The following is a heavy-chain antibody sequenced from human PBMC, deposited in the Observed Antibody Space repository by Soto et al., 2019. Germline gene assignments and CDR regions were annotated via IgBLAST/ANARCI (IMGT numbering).Heavy chain of an antibody. CDR1: GYTLTELY. CDR2: FDPEDGET. D-gene: IGHD4-17*01. CDR3: ATAWTDSTVTNPNWFDP. J-gene: IGHJ5*02. V-gene: IGHV1-24*01. Sequence: ASVKVSCKVSGYTLTELYMHWVRQAPGKGLEWMGGFDPEDGETIYAQKFQGRVTMTEDTSTDTAYMELSSLRSEDTAVYYCATAWTDSTVTNPNWFDPWGQGTLVTVSS.